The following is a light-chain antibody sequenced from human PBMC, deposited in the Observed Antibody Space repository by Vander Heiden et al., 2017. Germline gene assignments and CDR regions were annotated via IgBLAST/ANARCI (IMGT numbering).Light chain of an antibody. J-gene: IGKJ3*01. CDR2: DAS. CDR1: QGISSA. Sequence: AIQLTQSPSSLSASVGDRVTITCRASQGISSALAWYQQKPGKAPKLLIYDASSLESGVPSRFSGSGSGTDFTLTISSLQPEDFATYYCQQFKSYPPFTFGSGTKVDIK. V-gene: IGKV1-13*02. CDR3: QQFKSYPPFT.